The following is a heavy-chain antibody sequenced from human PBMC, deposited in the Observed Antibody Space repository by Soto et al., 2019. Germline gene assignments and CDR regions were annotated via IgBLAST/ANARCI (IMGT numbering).Heavy chain of an antibody. J-gene: IGHJ4*02. CDR1: GFTFSSYA. CDR2: ISGSGGST. D-gene: IGHD5-18*01. V-gene: IGHV3-23*01. Sequence: EVQLLESGGGLVQPGGSLRLSCAASGFTFSSYAVSWVRQAPGKGLEWVSAISGSGGSTYYADSVKGRFTISRDNSKNTLYLQMNSLRAEDTAVYYCAKSQRGYSYGIDYWGQGTLVTVSS. CDR3: AKSQRGYSYGIDY.